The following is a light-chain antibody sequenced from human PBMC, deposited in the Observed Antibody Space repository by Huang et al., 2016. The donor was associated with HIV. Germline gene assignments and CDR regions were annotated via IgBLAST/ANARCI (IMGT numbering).Light chain of an antibody. CDR3: QQAKSYPIT. V-gene: IGKV1-12*01. CDR2: GAS. CDR1: QYIDTW. Sequence: DIQMTQSPSSVSASAGDRVTITCRSSQYIDTWLAWYQKKPGKAPKLLISGASSLESGVPSRFSGSGSGTDFALTISRLQPEDFAFYYCQQAKSYPITFGGGTKVEIK. J-gene: IGKJ4*01.